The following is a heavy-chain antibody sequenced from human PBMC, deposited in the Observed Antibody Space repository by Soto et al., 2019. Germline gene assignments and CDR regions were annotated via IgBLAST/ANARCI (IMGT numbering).Heavy chain of an antibody. V-gene: IGHV4-61*01. CDR1: GGSVSSGSYY. CDR3: ARGQAFWTGYYRMPYYFDY. Sequence: LSLTCTVSGGSVSSGSYYWSWIRQPPGKGLEYIGYLYYSGSTNYDPSLKSRVTISVDTPKNQFSLKLTSVTAADTAVYYCARGQAFWTGYYRMPYYFDYWGQGTLVTVSS. J-gene: IGHJ4*02. D-gene: IGHD3-3*01. CDR2: LYYSGST.